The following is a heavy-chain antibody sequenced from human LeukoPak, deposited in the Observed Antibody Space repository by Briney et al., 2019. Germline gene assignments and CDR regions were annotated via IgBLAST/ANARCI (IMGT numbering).Heavy chain of an antibody. CDR1: GFTFSSYA. CDR2: ISGSGGST. CDR3: AKDPLYSSSLNWFDP. Sequence: GGSLRLSCAASGFTFSSYAMSWVRQAPGKGLEWVSAISGSGGSTYYADSVKGRFTISRDNSKNTLYLQMNSLRAEDTAVYYCAKDPLYSSSLNWFDPWAREPWSPSPQ. V-gene: IGHV3-23*01. J-gene: IGHJ5*02. D-gene: IGHD6-13*01.